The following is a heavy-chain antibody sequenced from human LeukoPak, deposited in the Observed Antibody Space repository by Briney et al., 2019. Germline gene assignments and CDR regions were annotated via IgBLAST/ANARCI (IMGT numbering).Heavy chain of an antibody. J-gene: IGHJ6*02. CDR3: AKGQPLIWSGELSTYYGMDV. V-gene: IGHV3-9*01. D-gene: IGHD3-10*01. Sequence: SLRLSCAASGFTFDDYAMHWVRQAPGKGLEWVSGISWNSGSIGYADSVKGRFTISRDNAKNSLYLQMNSLRAEDTALYYCAKGQPLIWSGELSTYYGMDVWGQGTTVTVSS. CDR1: GFTFDDYA. CDR2: ISWNSGSI.